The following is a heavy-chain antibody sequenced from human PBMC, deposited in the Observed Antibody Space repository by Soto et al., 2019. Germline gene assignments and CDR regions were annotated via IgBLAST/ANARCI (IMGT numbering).Heavy chain of an antibody. D-gene: IGHD3-22*01. CDR3: AAELDYYDSSGYLGGFDY. CDR1: GFTFTSSA. Sequence: GASVKVSCKASGFTFTSSAVQWVRQARGQRLEWIGWIVVGSGNTNYAQKFQERVTITRDMSTSTAYMELSSLRSEDTAVYYCAAELDYYDSSGYLGGFDYWGQGTLVTVSS. J-gene: IGHJ4*02. V-gene: IGHV1-58*01. CDR2: IVVGSGNT.